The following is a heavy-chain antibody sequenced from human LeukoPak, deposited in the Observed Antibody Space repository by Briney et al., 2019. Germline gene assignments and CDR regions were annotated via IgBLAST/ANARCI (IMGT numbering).Heavy chain of an antibody. V-gene: IGHV1-8*02. Sequence: ASVKVSCKASGYTFTSYYMHWVRQATGQGLEWMGWMNPNSGNTGYAQKFQGRVTMTRNTSISTAYMELSSLRSEDTAVYYCASSTAPPSLYYYGMDVWGQGTTVTVSS. CDR2: MNPNSGNT. J-gene: IGHJ6*02. CDR1: GYTFTSYY. CDR3: ASSTAPPSLYYYGMDV. D-gene: IGHD5-18*01.